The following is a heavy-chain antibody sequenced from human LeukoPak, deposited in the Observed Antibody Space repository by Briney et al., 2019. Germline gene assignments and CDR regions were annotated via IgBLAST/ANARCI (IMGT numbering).Heavy chain of an antibody. J-gene: IGHJ5*02. V-gene: IGHV3-74*01. CDR1: GFTSSSYW. Sequence: GGSLRLSCAASGFTSSSYWMHWVRQVPGKGLVWVSRISGDGTARNYADSVKGRFTISRDDAKNTVDLQMDSLRGEDTAVYYCVRGRGSYGWFDPWGQGTLVTVSS. CDR2: ISGDGTAR. D-gene: IGHD3-10*01. CDR3: VRGRGSYGWFDP.